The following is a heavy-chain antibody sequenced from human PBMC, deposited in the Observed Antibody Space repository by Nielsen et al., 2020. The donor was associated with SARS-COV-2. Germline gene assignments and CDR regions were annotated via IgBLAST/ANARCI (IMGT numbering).Heavy chain of an antibody. CDR3: ARADIVVVPAPPYYYYYGMDV. CDR2: INHSGST. V-gene: IGHV4-34*01. D-gene: IGHD2-2*01. J-gene: IGHJ6*02. Sequence: GSLRLSCAVYGGSFSGYYWSWIRQPPGKGLEWIGEINHSGSTNYNPSLKSRVTISVDTSKNQFSLKLSSVTAADTAVYYCARADIVVVPAPPYYYYYGMDVWGQGTTVTVSS. CDR1: GGSFSGYY.